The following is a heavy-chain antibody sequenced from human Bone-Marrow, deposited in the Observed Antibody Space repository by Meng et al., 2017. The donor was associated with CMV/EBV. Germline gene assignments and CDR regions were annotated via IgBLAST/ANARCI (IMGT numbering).Heavy chain of an antibody. CDR3: ARIAAAVTFDY. J-gene: IGHJ4*02. Sequence: ASVKVSCKASEYTFTSYGINWLRQAPGQGLEWMGWISPYNGDTNYAPSLQARVTMTTDTSTSTAYMELRSLRSDDTAVYYCARIAAAVTFDYWGQGTLVTVSS. CDR2: ISPYNGDT. D-gene: IGHD6-13*01. CDR1: EYTFTSYG. V-gene: IGHV1-18*01.